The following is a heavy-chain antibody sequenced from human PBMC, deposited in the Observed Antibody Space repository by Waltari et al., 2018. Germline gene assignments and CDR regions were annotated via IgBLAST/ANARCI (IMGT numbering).Heavy chain of an antibody. Sequence: QVQLQESGPGLGKPSETLSLICTVSGGSIGSHYWSWIRQPPGKGPEWIGYIHYSVSTTQNPSHKSRVTISVDTSKSQVSLKLSSVTAADTAVYDCARASRDSGSSSPYYFDYWGQGTLVTVSS. D-gene: IGHD1-26*01. J-gene: IGHJ4*02. CDR3: ARASRDSGSSSPYYFDY. V-gene: IGHV4-59*11. CDR1: GGSIGSHY. CDR2: IHYSVST.